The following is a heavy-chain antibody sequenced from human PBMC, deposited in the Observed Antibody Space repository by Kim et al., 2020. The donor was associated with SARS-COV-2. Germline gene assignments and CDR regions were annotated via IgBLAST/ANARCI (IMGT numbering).Heavy chain of an antibody. Sequence: GGSLRLSCTASGFTFGDYAMSWVRQAPGRGPEWVGFIRSKAYGGTTEYAASVKGRFTISRDDSKSIAYLQMNSLKTEDTAVYYCTRPEYYYDSSGYYSRYYYYGMDVWGQGTTVTVSS. CDR1: GFTFGDYA. CDR2: IRSKAYGGTT. CDR3: TRPEYYYDSSGYYSRYYYYGMDV. D-gene: IGHD3-22*01. J-gene: IGHJ6*02. V-gene: IGHV3-49*04.